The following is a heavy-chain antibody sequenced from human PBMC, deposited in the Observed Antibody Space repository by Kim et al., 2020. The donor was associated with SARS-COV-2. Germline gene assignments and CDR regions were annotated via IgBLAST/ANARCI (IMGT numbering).Heavy chain of an antibody. CDR1: GFTFSSYG. CDR2: ISYDGSNK. Sequence: GGSLRLSCAASGFTFSSYGMHWVRQAPGKGLEWVAVISYDGSNKYYADSGKGRFTISRDNSKNTLYLQMNSLRAEDTAVYYCALLGLDAFDIWGQGTMVTVSS. J-gene: IGHJ3*02. CDR3: ALLGLDAFDI. V-gene: IGHV3-30*03.